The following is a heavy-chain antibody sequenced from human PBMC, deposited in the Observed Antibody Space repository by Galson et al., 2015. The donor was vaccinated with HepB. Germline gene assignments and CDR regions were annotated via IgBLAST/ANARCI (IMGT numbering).Heavy chain of an antibody. Sequence: SLRLSCAASGFSFTRYAMPWVRQAPGKGLEWVSSITSSGGNRYYTDSVKGRFTVSRDNSKNTLLLQLNSLRAEDTAMYFCAKDGIMVANNPYHFHYWGQGTLVTVSS. CDR1: GFSFTRYA. D-gene: IGHD2-15*01. CDR2: ITSSGGNR. V-gene: IGHV3-23*01. CDR3: AKDGIMVANNPYHFHY. J-gene: IGHJ4*02.